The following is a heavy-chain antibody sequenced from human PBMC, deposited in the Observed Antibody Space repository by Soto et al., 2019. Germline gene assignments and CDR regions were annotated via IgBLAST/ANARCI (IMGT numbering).Heavy chain of an antibody. V-gene: IGHV3-49*03. D-gene: IGHD3-9*01. CDR2: IRSKAYGGTT. J-gene: IGHJ6*03. Sequence: GGSLRLSCTASGFTFGDYAMSWFRQAPGKGLEWVGFIRSKAYGGTTEYAASVKGRFTISRDDSKSIAYLQMNSLKTEDTAVYYCTRGSSYNFDWLFSFYYYYYMDVWGKGTTVTVSS. CDR1: GFTFGDYA. CDR3: TRGSSYNFDWLFSFYYYYYMDV.